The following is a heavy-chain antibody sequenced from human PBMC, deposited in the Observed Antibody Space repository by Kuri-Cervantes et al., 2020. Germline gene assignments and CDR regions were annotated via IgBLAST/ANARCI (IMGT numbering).Heavy chain of an antibody. V-gene: IGHV4-39*01. CDR2: IYYSGST. J-gene: IGHJ4*02. CDR1: GGSISSGSYY. CDR3: TNWRRGYTSGWYPQRVSDS. D-gene: IGHD6-19*01. Sequence: SETLSLTCTVSGGSISSGSYYWSWIRQPAGKGLEWIGTIYYSGSTYYNPSLNSRVTMSVDTSKNQFSLRLTSVTAADTAVYFCTNWRRGYTSGWYPQRVSDSWGQGTLVTVSS.